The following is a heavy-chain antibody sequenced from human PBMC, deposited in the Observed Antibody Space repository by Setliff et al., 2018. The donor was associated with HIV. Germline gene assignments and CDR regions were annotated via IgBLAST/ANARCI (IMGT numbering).Heavy chain of an antibody. CDR1: GFTFSSYT. V-gene: IGHV3-23*01. Sequence: PGGSLRLSCAASGFTFSSYTMSWVRQAPGKGLEWVSGISGSGGNTYYADSVKGRFTISRDNAKNTLYLQMNDLTVDDTGVYYCGREYYGILTGYYLDHWGQGTLVTVSS. D-gene: IGHD3-9*01. CDR2: ISGSGGNT. J-gene: IGHJ4*02. CDR3: GREYYGILTGYYLDH.